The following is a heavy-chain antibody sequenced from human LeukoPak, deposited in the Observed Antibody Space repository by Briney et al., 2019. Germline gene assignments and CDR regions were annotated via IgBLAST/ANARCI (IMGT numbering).Heavy chain of an antibody. V-gene: IGHV3-74*01. J-gene: IGHJ3*02. CDR1: GFTFSSYW. CDR3: AREFYYYDSSGSTAFDI. CDR2: INSDGSST. D-gene: IGHD3-22*01. Sequence: PGGSLRLSCAASGFTFSSYWMHWVRQAPGKGLVWVSRINSDGSSTSYADSVKGRFTISRDDAKNTLYLQMNSLRAEDTAVYYCAREFYYYDSSGSTAFDIWGQGTMVTVSS.